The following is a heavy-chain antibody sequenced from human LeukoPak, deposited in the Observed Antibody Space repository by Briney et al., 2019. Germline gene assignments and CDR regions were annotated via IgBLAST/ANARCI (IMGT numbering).Heavy chain of an antibody. V-gene: IGHV1-18*01. CDR3: ARDDHGDADY. CDR1: GGTFSSYA. CDR2: ISAYNGNT. J-gene: IGHJ4*02. Sequence: ASVKVSCKASGGTFSSYAISWVRQAPGQGLEWMGWISAYNGNTNYAQKFQGRVTMTTDTSTSTAYMELRSLRSDDTAIYYCARDDHGDADYWGQGTLVTVSS. D-gene: IGHD2-21*02.